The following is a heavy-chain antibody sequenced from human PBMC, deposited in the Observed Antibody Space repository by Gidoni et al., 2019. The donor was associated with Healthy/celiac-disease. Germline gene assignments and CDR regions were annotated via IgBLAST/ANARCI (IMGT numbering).Heavy chain of an antibody. V-gene: IGHV4-59*01. Sequence: QVQLQESGPGLVKPSATLSLTCTVSGGSISSYYWSWIRQPPGKGLEWIGYIYYSGSTNYNPSLKSRVTISVDTSKNQFSLKLSSVTAADTAVYYCARGDSSGYVGDAFDIWGQGTMVTVSS. CDR1: GGSISSYY. CDR3: ARGDSSGYVGDAFDI. D-gene: IGHD3-22*01. CDR2: IYYSGST. J-gene: IGHJ3*02.